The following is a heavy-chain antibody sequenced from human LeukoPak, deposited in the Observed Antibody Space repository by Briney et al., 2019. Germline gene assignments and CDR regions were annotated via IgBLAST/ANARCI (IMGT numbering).Heavy chain of an antibody. V-gene: IGHV3-48*01. Sequence: PGGSLRLSCAASGFSFSTYSINWVRQTPGKGLEWISYISSSSSSIYYADSVKGRFSISRDNAKNLAYLQVNSLRADDTAVYYCARGLDHFDYGGQGTLVTISS. CDR2: ISSSSSSI. CDR3: ARGLDHFDY. J-gene: IGHJ4*02. CDR1: GFSFSTYS.